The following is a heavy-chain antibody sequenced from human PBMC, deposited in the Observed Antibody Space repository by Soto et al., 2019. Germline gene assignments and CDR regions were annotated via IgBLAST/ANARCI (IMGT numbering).Heavy chain of an antibody. J-gene: IGHJ4*02. V-gene: IGHV1-58*02. CDR1: GFTFTSSA. CDR2: IVVGSGNT. Sequence: ASVKVSCKASGFTFTSSAMQWVRQARGQRLEWIGWIVVGSGNTNYAQKFQERVTITRDMSTSTAYMELSSLRSEETAVYYCAAVTDMIPGSGGYWGQGTLVTVSS. D-gene: IGHD6-25*01. CDR3: AAVTDMIPGSGGY.